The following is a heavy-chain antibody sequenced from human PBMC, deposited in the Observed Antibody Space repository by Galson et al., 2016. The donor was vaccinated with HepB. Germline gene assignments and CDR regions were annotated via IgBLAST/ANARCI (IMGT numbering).Heavy chain of an antibody. CDR1: GFTFRSYG. V-gene: IGHV3-33*06. D-gene: IGHD3-3*01. J-gene: IGHJ4*02. Sequence: SLRLSCAASGFTFRSYGMHWVRQAPGKGLEWVAGIWYDGSKKYYADSVKGRLTISRDNSKNTLYLQINSLRAEDSGVYYCAKDRLDSVFWSGYWSFDYWGQGARVTVSS. CDR2: IWYDGSKK. CDR3: AKDRLDSVFWSGYWSFDY.